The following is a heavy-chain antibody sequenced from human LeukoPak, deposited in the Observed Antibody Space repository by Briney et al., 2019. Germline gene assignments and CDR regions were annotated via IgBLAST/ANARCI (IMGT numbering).Heavy chain of an antibody. CDR1: GGSISSYY. CDR2: IYYSGST. CDR3: ARSPSYGDYLNHFDY. V-gene: IGHV4-59*01. J-gene: IGHJ4*02. D-gene: IGHD4-17*01. Sequence: SETLSLTCTVSGGSISSYYWSWIRQPPGKGLEWIGYIYYSGSTNYNPSLKSRVTISVDTSKNQFSLKLSSVTAADTAVYYCARSPSYGDYLNHFDYWGQGTLVTVSS.